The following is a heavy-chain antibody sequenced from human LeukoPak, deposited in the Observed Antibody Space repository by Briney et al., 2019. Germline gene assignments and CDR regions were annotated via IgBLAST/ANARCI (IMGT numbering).Heavy chain of an antibody. V-gene: IGHV3-53*01. CDR1: GFTVSSNY. CDR3: ARDRMRYYGMDV. Sequence: PGGSLRLSCAASGFTVSSNYMSWVRQAPGKGLEWVSVIYSGGSTFYADSVKGRFTISRDNSKNTLYLEMNSLRAEDTAVYYCARDRMRYYGMDVWGQGTKVTVS. J-gene: IGHJ6*02. CDR2: IYSGGST.